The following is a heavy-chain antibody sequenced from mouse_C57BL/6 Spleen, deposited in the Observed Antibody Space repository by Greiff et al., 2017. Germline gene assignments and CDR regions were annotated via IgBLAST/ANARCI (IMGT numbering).Heavy chain of an antibody. J-gene: IGHJ1*03. V-gene: IGHV5-4*03. D-gene: IGHD1-1*01. CDR2: VSDGGSYT. Sequence: DVKLVESGGGLVKPGGSLKLSCAASGFTFSSYAMSWVRQTPEKRLEWVATVSDGGSYTYYPDNVKGRFTISRDNAKNNLYLQMSHLKSEDTAMYYCARAGTTVVATDWYFDVWGTGTTVTVSS. CDR1: GFTFSSYA. CDR3: ARAGTTVVATDWYFDV.